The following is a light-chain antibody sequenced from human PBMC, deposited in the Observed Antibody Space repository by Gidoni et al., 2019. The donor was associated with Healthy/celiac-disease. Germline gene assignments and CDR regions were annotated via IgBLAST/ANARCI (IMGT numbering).Light chain of an antibody. CDR1: QDISNY. CDR3: QQYDNLP. V-gene: IGKV1-33*01. CDR2: DAS. J-gene: IGKJ4*01. Sequence: IQMTQSPSSLSASVGDRVTITCQASQDISNYLNWYKQKPGKAPKLLIYDASNLETGVPSRFSGSGSGTDFTFTISSLQPEDIATYYCQQYDNLPFGGGTKVEIK.